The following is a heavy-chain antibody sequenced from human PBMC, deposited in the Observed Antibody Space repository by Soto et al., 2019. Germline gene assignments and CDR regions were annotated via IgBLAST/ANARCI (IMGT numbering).Heavy chain of an antibody. V-gene: IGHV1-2*04. CDR2: INPNSGGT. Sequence: ASVKVSCKASGYTFTGYYMRWVRQAPGQGLEWMGWINPNSGGTNYAQKFQGWGTMTRDTSISTAYMELSRLRSDDTGVYYCAIRSKHGDPKTPPDDWGQGTLVTVSS. D-gene: IGHD4-17*01. CDR1: GYTFTGYY. CDR3: AIRSKHGDPKTPPDD. J-gene: IGHJ4*02.